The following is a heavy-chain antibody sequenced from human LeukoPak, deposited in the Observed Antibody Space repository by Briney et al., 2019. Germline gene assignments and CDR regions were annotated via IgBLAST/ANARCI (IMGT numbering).Heavy chain of an antibody. J-gene: IGHJ3*02. CDR2: IKQDGSEK. Sequence: GGSLRLSCAASGFSFSSYWMSWVRQAPGKGPEWVANIKQDGSEKSYVDSVKGRFTISRDNAKNSLYLQMNSLRAEDTAVYYCARVRGYYRYDAFDIWGQGTMVIVSS. CDR1: GFSFSSYW. V-gene: IGHV3-7*01. CDR3: ARVRGYYRYDAFDI. D-gene: IGHD4-17*01.